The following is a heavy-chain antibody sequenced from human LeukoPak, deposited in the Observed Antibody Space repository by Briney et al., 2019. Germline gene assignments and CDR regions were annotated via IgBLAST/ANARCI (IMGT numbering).Heavy chain of an antibody. CDR1: GGSISSSSYY. D-gene: IGHD3-10*01. CDR2: IYYSGST. V-gene: IGHV4-39*07. Sequence: KPSETLSLTCIVSGGSISSSSYYWGWIRQPPGKGLEWIGSIYYSGSTHYNPSLKSRVTISVVMSKNQFSLKLSSVTAADTAVYYCARDHNQYYYGSGVSGGWFDPWGQGTLVTVSS. CDR3: ARDHNQYYYGSGVSGGWFDP. J-gene: IGHJ5*02.